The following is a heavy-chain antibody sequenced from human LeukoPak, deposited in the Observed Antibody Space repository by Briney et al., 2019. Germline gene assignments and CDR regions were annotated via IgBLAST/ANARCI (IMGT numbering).Heavy chain of an antibody. CDR1: GYTFTSYG. CDR2: ISAYNGNT. CDR3: ARDKKVITSKVWFDP. D-gene: IGHD3-22*01. Sequence: ASVKVSCKASGYTFTSYGISWVRQAPGQGLEWMGWISAYNGNTNYAQKLQGRVTMTTDTSTSTAYMELRSLRSDDTALYYCARDKKVITSKVWFDPWGQGTLVTVSS. V-gene: IGHV1-18*01. J-gene: IGHJ5*02.